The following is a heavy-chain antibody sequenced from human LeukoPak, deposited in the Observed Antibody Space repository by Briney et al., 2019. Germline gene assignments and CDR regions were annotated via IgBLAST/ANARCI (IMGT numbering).Heavy chain of an antibody. CDR2: INPNSGGT. CDR1: GYTFTGYY. D-gene: IGHD3-10*01. CDR3: ARDPDYYGSGNYYNHYFDY. J-gene: IGHJ4*02. Sequence: GASVKVSCKASGYTFTGYYMHWVRQAPGQGLEWMGWINPNSGGTNYAQKFQGRVTMTRDTSISTAYMELSRLRSDDTAVYYCARDPDYYGSGNYYNHYFDYWGQGTLVTVSS. V-gene: IGHV1-2*02.